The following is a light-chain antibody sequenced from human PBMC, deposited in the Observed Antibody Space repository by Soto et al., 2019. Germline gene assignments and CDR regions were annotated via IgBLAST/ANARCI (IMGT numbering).Light chain of an antibody. V-gene: IGLV2-8*01. J-gene: IGLJ2*01. Sequence: QSALTQPPSASGSPGQSVTISCTGTRSDVGGYHSVSWYQPDPARAPSLIIYEVPQRPSGVPDRFSGSKSGNTASLTVSGLQAEVEADYACCSDAGFNAVFGGGTQLTVL. CDR2: EVP. CDR1: RSDVGGYHS. CDR3: CSDAGFNAV.